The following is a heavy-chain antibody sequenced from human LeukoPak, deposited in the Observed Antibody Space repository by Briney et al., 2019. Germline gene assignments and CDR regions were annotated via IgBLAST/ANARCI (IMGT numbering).Heavy chain of an antibody. V-gene: IGHV1-2*02. CDR3: ARHYYDSSGYYSGDY. Sequence: ASVKVSCKASGYTFTSYAMHWVRQAPGQRLEWMGWINPNSGGTNYAQKFQGRVTMTRDTSISTAYMELSRLRSDDTAVYYCARHYYDSSGYYSGDYWGQGTLVTVSS. CDR2: INPNSGGT. D-gene: IGHD3-22*01. J-gene: IGHJ4*02. CDR1: GYTFTSYA.